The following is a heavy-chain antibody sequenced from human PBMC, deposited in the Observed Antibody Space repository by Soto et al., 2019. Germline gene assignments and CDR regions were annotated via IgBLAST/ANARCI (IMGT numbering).Heavy chain of an antibody. J-gene: IGHJ6*03. CDR2: IIPILGIA. D-gene: IGHD2-15*01. V-gene: IGHV1-69*02. CDR1: GGTFSSYT. CDR3: ASPYCSGGSCYSYYYYYMDV. Sequence: SVKVSCKASGGTFSSYTISWVRQAPGQGLEWIGRIIPILGIANYGQKFQGRVTITAYKSTSPAYMELSSLRSEDTAVYYCASPYCSGGSCYSYYYYYMDVWGKGTTVTVSS.